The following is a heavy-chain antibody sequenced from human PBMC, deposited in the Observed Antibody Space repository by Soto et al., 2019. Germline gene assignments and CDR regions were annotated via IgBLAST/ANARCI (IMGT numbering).Heavy chain of an antibody. J-gene: IGHJ4*02. CDR2: INPNSGGT. V-gene: IGHV1-2*02. CDR1: GYTFTRYY. CDR3: ARYSIAVAGTGCDY. D-gene: IGHD6-19*01. Sequence: ASMKVSCKASGYTFTRYYMHWVRQALGQGLEWMGWINPNSGGTNYAQKFQGRVTMTRDTSISTAYMELSRLRSDDTAVYYCARYSIAVAGTGCDYWGQGTLVTVSS.